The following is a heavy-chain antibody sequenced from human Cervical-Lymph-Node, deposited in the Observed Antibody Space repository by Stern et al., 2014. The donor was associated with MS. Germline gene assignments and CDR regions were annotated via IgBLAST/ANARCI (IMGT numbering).Heavy chain of an antibody. CDR1: GYTFTDYW. CDR2: MHPGDSDT. CDR3: ARGREYAYTTLDF. D-gene: IGHD1-26*01. V-gene: IGHV5-51*01. J-gene: IGHJ4*02. Sequence: VQLLESGAEVRKPGASLKISCKGSGYTFTDYWIAWVRHMPEKGLEWMGIMHPGDSDTRYSPSFQGQVTISADKSINTVFLQWRSLKSSDTALYFCARGREYAYTTLDFWGQGTPVIVSS.